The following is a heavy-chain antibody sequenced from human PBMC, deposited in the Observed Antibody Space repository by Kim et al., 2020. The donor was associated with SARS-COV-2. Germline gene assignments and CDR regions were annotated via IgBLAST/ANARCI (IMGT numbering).Heavy chain of an antibody. CDR1: GFTFSSYA. D-gene: IGHD2-2*01. V-gene: IGHV3-30-3*01. J-gene: IGHJ5*02. CDR2: ISYDGSNK. Sequence: GGSLRLSCAASGFTFSSYAMHWVRQAPGKGLEWVAVISYDGSNKYYADSVKGRFTISRDNSKNTLYLQMNSLRAEDTAVYYCARDRGVVVPAGFDPWGQGTLVTVSS. CDR3: ARDRGVVVPAGFDP.